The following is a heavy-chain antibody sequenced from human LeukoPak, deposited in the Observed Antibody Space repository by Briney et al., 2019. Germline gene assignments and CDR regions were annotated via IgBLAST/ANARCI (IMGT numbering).Heavy chain of an antibody. CDR3: ARDQVGSGWYPMDYYYGMDV. CDR1: GFTFSSYA. V-gene: IGHV3-30-3*01. CDR2: ISYDGSNK. Sequence: LSXXXSGFTFSSYAMHWVRRAPGKGLEWVAVISYDGSNKYYADSVKGRFTISRDNSKNTLYLQMNSLRAEDTAVYYCARDQVGSGWYPMDYYYGMDVWGQGTTVTVSS. J-gene: IGHJ6*02. D-gene: IGHD6-19*01.